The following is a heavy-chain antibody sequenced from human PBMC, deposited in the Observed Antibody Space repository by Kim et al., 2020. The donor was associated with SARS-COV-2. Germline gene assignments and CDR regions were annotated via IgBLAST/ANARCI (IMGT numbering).Heavy chain of an antibody. CDR1: GGSISSSSYY. Sequence: SETLSLTCTVSGGSISSSSYYWGWIRQPPGKGLEWIGSIYYSGSTYYNPSLKSRVTISVDTSKNQFSLKLSSVTAADTAVYYCARHLLGIYWYFDLWGRGTLVTVSS. J-gene: IGHJ2*01. D-gene: IGHD7-27*01. V-gene: IGHV4-39*01. CDR2: IYYSGST. CDR3: ARHLLGIYWYFDL.